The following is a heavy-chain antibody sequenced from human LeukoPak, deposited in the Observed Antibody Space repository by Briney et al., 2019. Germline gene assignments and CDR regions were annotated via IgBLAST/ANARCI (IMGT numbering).Heavy chain of an antibody. CDR1: GYTFTSYG. J-gene: IGHJ4*02. D-gene: IGHD4-11*01. CDR3: ARVLKMTTVTSHSDY. Sequence: ASVKVSCKTSGYTFTSYGISWVRQAPGQGLEWMGWISAYNGNTNYAQKFQGRVTMTTDTSTSTAYMELRSLRFGDTAVYYCARVLKMTTVTSHSDYWGQGTLVTVSS. V-gene: IGHV1-18*01. CDR2: ISAYNGNT.